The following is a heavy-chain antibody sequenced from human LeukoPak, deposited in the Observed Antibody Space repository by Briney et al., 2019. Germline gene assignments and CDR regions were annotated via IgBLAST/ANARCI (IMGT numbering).Heavy chain of an antibody. J-gene: IGHJ4*02. CDR1: RFTLSTYW. V-gene: IGHV3-7*01. D-gene: IGHD3-3*01. Sequence: PGGSLRLSCAASRFTLSTYWMSWVRQAPGKGLESVAHIKQDGSQEYYVDSVKGRFTISRDSAKNSLYLQMNSLRAEDTAVYYCARGVPYDSWSGPHYSDYWGQGTLVTVSS. CDR2: IKQDGSQE. CDR3: ARGVPYDSWSGPHYSDY.